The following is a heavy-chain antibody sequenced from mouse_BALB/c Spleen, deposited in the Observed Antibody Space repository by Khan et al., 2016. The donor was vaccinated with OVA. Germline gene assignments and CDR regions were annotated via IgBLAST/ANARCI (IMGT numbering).Heavy chain of an antibody. CDR1: GYSFTSYY. CDR3: VRGTVGY. Sequence: VQLQQSGPELMKPGASVNISCKASGYSFTSYYIHWVKQSHEKSLEWIGYIDPFNGGTDYNRKFKGKATLTVDKSSSTAYMHLSSLTSEDSAVYYCVRGTVGYWGQGTLVTVSA. D-gene: IGHD3-3*01. CDR2: IDPFNGGT. V-gene: IGHV1S135*01. J-gene: IGHJ3*01.